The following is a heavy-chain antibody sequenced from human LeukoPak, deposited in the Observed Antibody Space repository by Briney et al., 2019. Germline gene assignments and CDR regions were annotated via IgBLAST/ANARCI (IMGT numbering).Heavy chain of an antibody. CDR1: GFTFSSFV. CDR3: ATERSRYFDS. CDR2: IPYDGSNK. Sequence: GGSLRLSYAASGFTFSSFVMHWVRQAPGKGLEWVAFIPYDGSNKYYADSVKGRFTISRDNSKNTLYLQMNSLRPEDTAVYYCATERSRYFDSWGQGILVTVSS. V-gene: IGHV3-30*02. D-gene: IGHD6-6*01. J-gene: IGHJ4*02.